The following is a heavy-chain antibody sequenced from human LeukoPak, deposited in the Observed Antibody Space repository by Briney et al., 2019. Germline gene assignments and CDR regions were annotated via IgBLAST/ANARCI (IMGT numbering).Heavy chain of an antibody. CDR1: GGSISSGSYY. D-gene: IGHD3-22*01. J-gene: IGHJ5*02. Sequence: SETLSLTCTVSGGSISSGSYYWSWIRQPAGKGLEWIGRIYTSGSTNCNPSLKSRVTISVDTSKNQFSLKLSSVTAADTAVYYCARTTDYYDSIEWFDPWGQGTLVTVSS. CDR3: ARTTDYYDSIEWFDP. V-gene: IGHV4-61*02. CDR2: IYTSGST.